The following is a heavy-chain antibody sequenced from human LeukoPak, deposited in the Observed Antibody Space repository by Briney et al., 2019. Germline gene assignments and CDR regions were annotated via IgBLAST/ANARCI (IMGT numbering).Heavy chain of an antibody. D-gene: IGHD6-19*01. CDR1: GGSISSYY. V-gene: IGHV4-59*01. CDR3: ASGGWYGVAGMDV. CDR2: IYYSGST. Sequence: SETLSLTCTVSGGSISSYYWSWIRQPPGKGLEWIGYIYYSGSTNYNPSLKSRVTISVDTSKNQFSLKLSSVTAADTAVYYRASGGWYGVAGMDVWGQGTTVTVSS. J-gene: IGHJ6*02.